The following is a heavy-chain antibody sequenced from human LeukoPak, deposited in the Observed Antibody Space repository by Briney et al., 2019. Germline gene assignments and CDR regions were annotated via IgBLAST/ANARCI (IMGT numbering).Heavy chain of an antibody. CDR2: IRYDGTNK. D-gene: IGHD1-26*01. CDR3: ARGTHKWELANRFDY. Sequence: GGSLRLSCAASGFTFSNYGMHWVRQTPGKGLEWVAFIRYDGTNKYYADSVKGRFTISRDNSKNTLYLQMNSLRAEDTAVYYCARGTHKWELANRFDYWGQGTLVTVSS. CDR1: GFTFSNYG. V-gene: IGHV3-30*02. J-gene: IGHJ4*02.